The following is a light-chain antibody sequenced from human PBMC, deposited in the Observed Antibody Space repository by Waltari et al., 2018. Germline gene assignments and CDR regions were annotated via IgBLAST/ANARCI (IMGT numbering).Light chain of an antibody. CDR2: DAS. V-gene: IGKV3-15*01. Sequence: EIVMTQSPATLSVSPGERATLSCRASQSIRSNLAWYKHKLGQTPRLLIYDASTRATGRPARISGGGSATEFTPSISSVQADDFAIYYCLLYNVWPLESTVGQGTRLEIK. CDR3: LLYNVWPLEST. CDR1: QSIRSN. J-gene: IGKJ5*01.